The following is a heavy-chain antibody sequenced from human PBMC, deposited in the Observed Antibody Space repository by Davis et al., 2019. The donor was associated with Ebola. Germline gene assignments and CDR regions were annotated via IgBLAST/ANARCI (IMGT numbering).Heavy chain of an antibody. V-gene: IGHV4-34*01. CDR3: ARRYCSSTSCYGYYYYGMDV. J-gene: IGHJ6*02. Sequence: GSLRLSCAASGFTFSSYSMNWVRQPPGKGLEWIGEINHSGSTNYNPSLKSRVTISVDTSKNQFSLKLSSVTAADTAVYYCARRYCSSTSCYGYYYYGMDVWGQGTTVTVSS. D-gene: IGHD2-2*01. CDR2: INHSGST. CDR1: GFTFSSYS.